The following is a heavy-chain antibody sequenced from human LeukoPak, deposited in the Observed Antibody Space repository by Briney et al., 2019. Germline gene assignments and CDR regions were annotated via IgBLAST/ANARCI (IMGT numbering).Heavy chain of an antibody. CDR2: IYYSGST. Sequence: SETLSLTCTVSGGSISSYYWSWIRQPPGKGLEWIGYIYYSGSTNYNPSLKSRVTISVDTSKNQFSLKLSSVTAADTAVYYCGLSDYGDYGALGHYWGQGTLVTVSS. CDR3: GLSDYGDYGALGHY. CDR1: GGSISSYY. D-gene: IGHD4-17*01. V-gene: IGHV4-59*08. J-gene: IGHJ4*02.